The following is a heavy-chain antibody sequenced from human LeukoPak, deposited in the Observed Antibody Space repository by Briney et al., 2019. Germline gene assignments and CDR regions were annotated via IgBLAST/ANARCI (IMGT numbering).Heavy chain of an antibody. CDR3: ARDRDYGDTNFDY. J-gene: IGHJ4*02. D-gene: IGHD4-17*01. V-gene: IGHV3-23*01. CDR2: ISGSGGST. Sequence: GGSLRLSCAASGFTVSSNYMSWVRQASGKGLEWVSAISGSGGSTYYADSVKGRFTISRDNSKNTLYLQMNSLRAEDTAVYYCARDRDYGDTNFDYWGQGTLVTVSS. CDR1: GFTVSSNY.